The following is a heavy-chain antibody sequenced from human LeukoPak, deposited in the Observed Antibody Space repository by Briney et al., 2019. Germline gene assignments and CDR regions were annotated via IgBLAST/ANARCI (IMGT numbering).Heavy chain of an antibody. CDR1: AAPITCYY. D-gene: IGHD1-26*01. J-gene: IGHJ3*02. CDR2: IYYSGST. CDR3: ARGGSIVGATPDDAFDI. V-gene: IGHV4-59*01. Sequence: TSETLSLTCTVSAAPITCYYWSWIRQPPGKGLECIGYIYYSGSTNYNPSLKSRVAISVDTSKNQVSLRLSSVTAADTAVYYCARGGSIVGATPDDAFDIWGQGTVVTVS.